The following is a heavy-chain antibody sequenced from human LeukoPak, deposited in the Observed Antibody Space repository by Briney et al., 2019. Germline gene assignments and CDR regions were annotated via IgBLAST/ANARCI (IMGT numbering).Heavy chain of an antibody. CDR2: INRDGSST. CDR3: ARDGELVGSGTYYDY. CDR1: GFTFSSYW. D-gene: IGHD3-10*01. Sequence: GALRLSCAASGFTFSSYWMHWVRQAPGKGLVWVSRINRDGSSTSYADSVKGRFTISRDNAKNTLYLQMNSLRAEDTAVYYCARDGELVGSGTYYDYWGQGTLVTVSS. V-gene: IGHV3-74*01. J-gene: IGHJ4*02.